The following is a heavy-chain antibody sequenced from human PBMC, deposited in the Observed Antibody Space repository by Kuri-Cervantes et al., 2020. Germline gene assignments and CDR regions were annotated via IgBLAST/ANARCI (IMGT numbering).Heavy chain of an antibody. Sequence: GSLRLSCTVSGGSISSSSYYWGWIRQPPGKGLEWIGSIYYSGSTYYNPSLKSRVTISVDKSKNQFSLKLSSVTAADTAVYYCAKEDDYIWGSPDAFDIWGQGTMVTVSS. V-gene: IGHV4-39*07. CDR3: AKEDDYIWGSPDAFDI. D-gene: IGHD3-16*01. J-gene: IGHJ3*02. CDR1: GGSISSSSYY. CDR2: IYYSGST.